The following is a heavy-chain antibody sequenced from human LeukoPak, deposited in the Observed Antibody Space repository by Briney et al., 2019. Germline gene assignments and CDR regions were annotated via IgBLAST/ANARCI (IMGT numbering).Heavy chain of an antibody. CDR2: IKQDGSEK. CDR1: GFTFSSYW. Sequence: PGGSLRLSCAASGFTFSSYWTSWVRQAPGKGLEWVANIKQDGSEKYYVDSVKGRFTISRDNAKNSLYLQMNSLRAEDTAVYYCARDQYDSSGPDAFDIWGQGTMVTVSS. D-gene: IGHD3-22*01. V-gene: IGHV3-7*01. CDR3: ARDQYDSSGPDAFDI. J-gene: IGHJ3*02.